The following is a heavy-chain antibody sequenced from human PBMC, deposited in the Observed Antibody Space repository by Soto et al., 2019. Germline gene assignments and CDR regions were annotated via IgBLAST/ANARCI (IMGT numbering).Heavy chain of an antibody. D-gene: IGHD3-3*01. CDR2: INPATGAA. V-gene: IGHV1-2*02. J-gene: IGHJ3*02. CDR1: GYPVTAYY. Sequence: QLHLVQSGAVVKKPGASVTVSCSASGYPVTAYYMHWVRQAPGRGLEWMGGINPATGAAKYTQTFQGRVTMTRDTSTSTVFMELSGLHSEDTAGFYCARGGGVGVAGSAAFDMWGQGTLVTVSS. CDR3: ARGGGVGVAGSAAFDM.